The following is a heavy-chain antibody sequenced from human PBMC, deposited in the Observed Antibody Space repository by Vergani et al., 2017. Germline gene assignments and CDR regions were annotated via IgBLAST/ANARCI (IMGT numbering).Heavy chain of an antibody. CDR3: ARGTYGGGSLDAFDV. V-gene: IGHV1-46*03. J-gene: IGHJ3*01. CDR2: INPRGGST. D-gene: IGHD3-10*01. CDR1: GYTFTSYY. Sequence: QVQLVQSGAEVKRPGASVRVSCKPSGYTFTSYYIHWVRQAPGQGLQWMAFINPRGGSTTFAQRFQGRVTMTSDTSTTTVHMELTGLTSDDTAVYYCARGTYGGGSLDAFDVWGQGTTVTVSS.